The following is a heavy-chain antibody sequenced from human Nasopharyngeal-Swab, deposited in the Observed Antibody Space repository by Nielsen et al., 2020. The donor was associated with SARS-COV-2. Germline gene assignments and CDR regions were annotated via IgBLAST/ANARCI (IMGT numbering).Heavy chain of an antibody. J-gene: IGHJ4*02. CDR2: IDTAGET. V-gene: IGHV3-13*01. D-gene: IGHD3-9*01. CDR3: ARGRGGYYNPDY. CDR1: GFTFGSHD. Sequence: GESLKISCAASGFTFGSHDIHWVRQPTGKGLEWVSGIDTAGETYYADSVNGRYTISREDVKSFLYLQMNSLRVEDSGVYYCARGRGGYYNPDYWGQGTLVTVSP.